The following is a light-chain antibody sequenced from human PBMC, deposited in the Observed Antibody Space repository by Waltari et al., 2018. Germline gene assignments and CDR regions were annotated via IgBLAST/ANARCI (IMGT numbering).Light chain of an antibody. J-gene: IGLJ3*02. CDR1: SDINVRLYK. CDR2: NKPDSTI. Sequence: QAVLTQPASLSASPGASASPTCTFRSDINVRLYKIYWYHQRPGSPPQFLLQNKPDSTIQLGSGVPSRFSASKDTSANAFILLISGIQSEDEADYYCMILYNNAVVFGGGTNLTVL. CDR3: MILYNNAVV. V-gene: IGLV5-45*01.